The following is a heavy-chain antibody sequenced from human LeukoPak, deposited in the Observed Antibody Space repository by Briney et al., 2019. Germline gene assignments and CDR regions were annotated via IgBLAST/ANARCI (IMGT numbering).Heavy chain of an antibody. Sequence: GESLKISCKGTGYTFTRYWIGWVRQMPGKGLEWMGIIYPHDSDTRYSPSLQGQVTISVDKSISTAYLQWSSLQASDTAMYYCARHVTGAGGSYYFDYWGQGVLVTVSS. CDR1: GYTFTRYW. J-gene: IGHJ4*02. D-gene: IGHD7-27*01. V-gene: IGHV5-51*01. CDR2: IYPHDSDT. CDR3: ARHVTGAGGSYYFDY.